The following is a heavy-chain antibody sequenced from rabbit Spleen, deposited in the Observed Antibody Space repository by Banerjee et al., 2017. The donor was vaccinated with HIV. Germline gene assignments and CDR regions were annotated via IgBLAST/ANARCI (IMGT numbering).Heavy chain of an antibody. CDR2: IAPAFGSV. CDR1: GSVSSSHY. Sequence: RLKASGGLLNHAGALIHICSAASGSVSSSHYMSWVRQAPGKGLEWIGSIAPAFGSVCYASWVNGPFSMTRENTKNTVAVQPNNLTAGDTASYFWTRGGGLWGQGPLVTVS. V-gene: IGHV1S7*01. CDR3: TRGGGL. J-gene: IGHJ4*01.